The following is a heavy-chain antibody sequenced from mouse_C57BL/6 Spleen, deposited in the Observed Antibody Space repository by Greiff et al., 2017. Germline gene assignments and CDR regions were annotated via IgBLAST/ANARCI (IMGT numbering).Heavy chain of an antibody. CDR3: ARCYYGSSLLDY. Sequence: QVQLQQSGAELVKPGASVKMSCKASGYTFTSYWITWVKQRPGQGLEWIGDIYPGSGSTNYNEKFKSKATLTVDTSSSTAYMQLSSLTSEDSAVYYCARCYYGSSLLDYWGQGTTLTVSS. V-gene: IGHV1-55*01. J-gene: IGHJ2*01. CDR2: IYPGSGST. CDR1: GYTFTSYW. D-gene: IGHD1-1*01.